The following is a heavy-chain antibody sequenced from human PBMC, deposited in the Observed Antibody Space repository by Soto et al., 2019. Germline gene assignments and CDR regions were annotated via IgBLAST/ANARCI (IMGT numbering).Heavy chain of an antibody. CDR3: ARDRSGDMATMSDY. J-gene: IGHJ4*02. CDR1: GFTFSSYA. Sequence: PGGSLRLSCSASGFTFSSYAMHWVRQAPGNGLEWVAVISFDGSNKYYADSVKGRFTISRDNSKNTVFLQMNSLRPEDTAVYYCARDRSGDMATMSDYWGQGTLVTVSS. V-gene: IGHV3-30-3*01. D-gene: IGHD1-26*01. CDR2: ISFDGSNK.